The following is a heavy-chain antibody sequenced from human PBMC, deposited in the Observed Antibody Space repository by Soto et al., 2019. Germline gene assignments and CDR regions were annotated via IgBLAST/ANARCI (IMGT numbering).Heavy chain of an antibody. CDR1: GGTFSSYA. J-gene: IGHJ6*02. CDR3: ASKGYYDSSGYYNYYYYGMDV. D-gene: IGHD3-22*01. V-gene: IGHV1-69*06. CDR2: IIPIFGTA. Sequence: SVKVSCKASGGTFSSYAISWMRQAPGQGLEWMGGIIPIFGTANYAQKFQGRVTITADKSTSTAYMELSSLRSEDTAVYYCASKGYYDSSGYYNYYYYGMDVWGQGTTVTVS.